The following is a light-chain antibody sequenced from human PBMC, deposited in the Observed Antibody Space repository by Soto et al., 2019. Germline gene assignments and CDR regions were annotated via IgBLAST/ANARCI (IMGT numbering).Light chain of an antibody. Sequence: DIVLTQSPATLSLSPGEGATLSCRASQSVSNNYLAWYQQKPGQTPRLLIYAASNRAPDIPDRFTGSGSGTDFTLTISRLQPEDFAVYYCQQYGNSRLTFGGGTKLEIK. CDR3: QQYGNSRLT. J-gene: IGKJ4*01. CDR1: QSVSNNY. V-gene: IGKV3-20*01. CDR2: AAS.